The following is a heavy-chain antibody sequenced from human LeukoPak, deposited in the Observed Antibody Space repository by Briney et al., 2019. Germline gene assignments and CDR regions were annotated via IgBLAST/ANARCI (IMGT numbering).Heavy chain of an antibody. Sequence: SQTLSLTCTVSGGSINSGVYYWSWIRQYPGKGLKWIGSIFYSGSTYYNPSLKSRFTISVDTSKNQFSLKLSSVTAADTAVYYCAREYSDILTGYYLFDSWGQGTLVTVSS. CDR2: IFYSGST. D-gene: IGHD3-9*01. CDR3: AREYSDILTGYYLFDS. CDR1: GGSINSGVYY. J-gene: IGHJ4*02. V-gene: IGHV4-31*03.